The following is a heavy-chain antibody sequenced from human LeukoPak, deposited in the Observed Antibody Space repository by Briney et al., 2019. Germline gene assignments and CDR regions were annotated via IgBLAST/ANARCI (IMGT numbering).Heavy chain of an antibody. CDR2: IYTGGNT. CDR3: ARDLWGRGWYLDP. Sequence: GGSLRLSCAASGFTVSSNYMSWVRQAPGKGLEWVSVIYTGGNTYFADSVKGRFTISRDNSKNMLYLQMNNLRAEDTAVYYCARDLWGRGWYLDPWGQGTLVTVSS. CDR1: GFTVSSNY. V-gene: IGHV3-53*01. J-gene: IGHJ5*02. D-gene: IGHD6-19*01.